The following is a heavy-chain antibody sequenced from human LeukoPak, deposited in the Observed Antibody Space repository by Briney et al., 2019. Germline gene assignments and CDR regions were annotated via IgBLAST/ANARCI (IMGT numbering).Heavy chain of an antibody. CDR3: ASRAQHLDLDY. J-gene: IGHJ4*02. V-gene: IGHV4-30-2*01. CDR1: GGSISSGGYY. Sequence: SETLSLTCTVSGGSISSGGYYWSWIRQPPGKGLEWIGYIYHSGSTYYNPSLKSRVTISVDRSKNQFSLKLSSVTAADTAVYYCASRAQHLDLDYWGQGTLVTVSS. CDR2: IYHSGST.